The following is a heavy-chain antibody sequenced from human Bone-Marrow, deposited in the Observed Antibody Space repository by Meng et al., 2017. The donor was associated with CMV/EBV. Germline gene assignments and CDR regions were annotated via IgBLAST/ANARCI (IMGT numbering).Heavy chain of an antibody. V-gene: IGHV3-30-3*01. Sequence: GESLKISCAASGFLFYNYNMHWVRQTPGKGLEWVALISYAGSNKYYTDSVKGRFTISRDNSNNTPYLEINSLTLEDTAVYYCARDDYDMDVWGQGTTVTVS. CDR1: GFLFYNYN. CDR3: ARDDYDMDV. CDR2: ISYAGSNK. J-gene: IGHJ6*02.